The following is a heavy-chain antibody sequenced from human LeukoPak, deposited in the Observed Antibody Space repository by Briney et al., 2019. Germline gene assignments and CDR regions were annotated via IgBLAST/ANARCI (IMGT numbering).Heavy chain of an antibody. CDR3: ARGRIPTDY. V-gene: IGHV4-34*01. CDR1: GGSFSGYY. J-gene: IGHJ4*02. Sequence: SETLSLTCAVYGGSFSGYYWSWIRQPPGKGLEWIGEINHSGSTNYNPSLKSRATISVDTSKNQFSLKLSSVTAADTAVYYCARGRIPTDYWGQGTLVTVSS. CDR2: INHSGST. D-gene: IGHD2/OR15-2a*01.